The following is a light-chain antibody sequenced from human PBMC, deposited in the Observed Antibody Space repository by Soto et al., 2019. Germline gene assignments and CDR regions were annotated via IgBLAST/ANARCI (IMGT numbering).Light chain of an antibody. Sequence: EIVMTQSPATLSVSPGERATLSCRASQSARISLGWYQQKPGQAPRLLIYDVSTRATGVPTRFSGSGSGTEFTLTISSPQSEDFAVYYCQQYNNWPPTFGQGTRLE. CDR2: DVS. CDR1: QSARIS. J-gene: IGKJ5*01. V-gene: IGKV3-15*01. CDR3: QQYNNWPPT.